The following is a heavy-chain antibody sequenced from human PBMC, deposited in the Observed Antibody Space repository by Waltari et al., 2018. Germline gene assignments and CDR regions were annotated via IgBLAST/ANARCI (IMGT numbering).Heavy chain of an antibody. V-gene: IGHV1-18*01. CDR1: GYMFSPYG. CDR3: ARDRPTYRPTQTYFDY. D-gene: IGHD4-4*01. J-gene: IGHJ4*02. Sequence: QVQLVQSGAEVKKPGAYVTVSCKASGYMFSPYGITWVRQAPGQGLEWMGWISAYNGNANYGKKFQGRVTMTTDTSTSTAYMELRSLRSDDTAVYYCARDRPTYRPTQTYFDYWGQGTLVTVSS. CDR2: ISAYNGNA.